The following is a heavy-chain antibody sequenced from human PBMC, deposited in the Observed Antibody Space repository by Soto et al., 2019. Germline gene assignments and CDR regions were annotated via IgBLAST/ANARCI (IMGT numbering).Heavy chain of an antibody. D-gene: IGHD6-13*01. Sequence: SETLSLTCIVSGGSISEKYWNWVRQPPGKGLEWIGLIFANGHTDYNPSLKGRVTMSVDASKNQFSLRLTSMTAADTAVYYCVASLAASGLNWLDPWGRGTLVTVSS. CDR3: VASLAASGLNWLDP. CDR2: IFANGHT. J-gene: IGHJ5*02. CDR1: GGSISEKY. V-gene: IGHV4-4*07.